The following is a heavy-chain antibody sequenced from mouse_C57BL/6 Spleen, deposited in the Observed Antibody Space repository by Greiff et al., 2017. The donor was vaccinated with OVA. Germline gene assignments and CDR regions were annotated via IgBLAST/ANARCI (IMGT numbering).Heavy chain of an antibody. D-gene: IGHD2-4*01. CDR1: GYTFTSYW. V-gene: IGHV1-53*01. J-gene: IGHJ3*01. CDR3: AREKYVYDYDVPFAD. Sequence: QVQLQQPGTELVKPGASVKLSCKASGYTFTSYWMHWVKQRPGQGFEWIGNINPSNGGTNYNEKFKSKATLTVDKSSSTAYRQLSSLTSEDSAVYYCAREKYVYDYDVPFADWGQGTLVTVSA. CDR2: INPSNGGT.